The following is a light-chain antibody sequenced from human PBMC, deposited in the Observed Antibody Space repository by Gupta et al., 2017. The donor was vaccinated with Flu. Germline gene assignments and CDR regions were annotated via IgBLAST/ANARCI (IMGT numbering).Light chain of an antibody. CDR2: GSS. J-gene: IGKJ3*01. CDR1: QRVSSN. Sequence: EIILTQSPATLSVSPGERATLSCRASQRVSSNLAWYQQKPGQAPRLLSYGSSTRATGIPARVSGSGSGTEFTLTMSSLQSEDFAVYYWQYFNNWPRLVTFGPGPTVDIK. CDR3: QYFNNWPRLVT. V-gene: IGKV3-15*01.